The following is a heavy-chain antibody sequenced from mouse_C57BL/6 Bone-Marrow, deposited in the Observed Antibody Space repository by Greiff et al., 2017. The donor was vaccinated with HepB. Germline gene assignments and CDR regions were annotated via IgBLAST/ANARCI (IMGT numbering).Heavy chain of an antibody. D-gene: IGHD2-5*01. Sequence: QVQLQQPGAELVRPGSSVKLSCKASGYTFTSYWMHWVKQRPIQGLEWIGNIDPSDSETHYNQKFKDKATLTVDKSSSTAYMQLSSLTSEDSAVYYCARGGYSNLYAMDYWGQGTSVTVSS. V-gene: IGHV1-52*01. J-gene: IGHJ4*01. CDR1: GYTFTSYW. CDR2: IDPSDSET. CDR3: ARGGYSNLYAMDY.